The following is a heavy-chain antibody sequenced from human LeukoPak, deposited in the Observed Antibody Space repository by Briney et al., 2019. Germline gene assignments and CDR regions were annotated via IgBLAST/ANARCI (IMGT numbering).Heavy chain of an antibody. D-gene: IGHD4-17*01. CDR2: INHSGST. V-gene: IGHV4-34*01. CDR1: GGSFSGYY. Sequence: SETLSLTCAVYGGSFSGYYWSWIRQPPGKGLEWIGEINHSGSTNYNPSLKSRVTISVDTSKNQFSLKLSSVTAADTAVYYCARDRYGDYPDYWGQGTLVTVSS. J-gene: IGHJ4*02. CDR3: ARDRYGDYPDY.